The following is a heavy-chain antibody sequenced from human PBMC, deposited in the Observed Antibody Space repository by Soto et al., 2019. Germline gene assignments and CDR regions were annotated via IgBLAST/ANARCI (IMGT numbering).Heavy chain of an antibody. V-gene: IGHV4-30-4*01. Sequence: PSETLSLTCTVSGDSISSINNYWSWIRQPPGEGLEWIGFISYSGTTSYSPSLKSRVAISLDTSKNQFSLKLSSVTAADTAVYYCARQDSATDFDYWGQGTLVTVSS. J-gene: IGHJ4*02. CDR2: ISYSGTT. CDR3: ARQDSATDFDY. D-gene: IGHD4-4*01. CDR1: GDSISSINNY.